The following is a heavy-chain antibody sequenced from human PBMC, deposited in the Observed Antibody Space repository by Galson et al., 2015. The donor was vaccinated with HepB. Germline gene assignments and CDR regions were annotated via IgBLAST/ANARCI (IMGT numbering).Heavy chain of an antibody. V-gene: IGHV3-43*01. J-gene: IGHJ4*02. Sequence: SLRLPCAASGFTFDDYTQHRVRPAPGKGLEWVSLISWDGGRTYYADSVKGRFTISRDNSKNSLYLQMNSLRTEDTALYYCAKDIEGGPGTNYFDYWGQGTLVTVSS. CDR2: ISWDGGRT. CDR3: AKDIEGGPGTNYFDY. CDR1: GFTFDDYT. D-gene: IGHD6-13*01.